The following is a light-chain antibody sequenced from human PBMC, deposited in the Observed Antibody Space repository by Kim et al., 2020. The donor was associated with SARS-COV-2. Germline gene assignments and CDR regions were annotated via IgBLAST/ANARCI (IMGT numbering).Light chain of an antibody. CDR3: QSYDSSLSGYV. Sequence: QRDIISCPGSSSNIGAGYDVHGYQQLPGTAPKLLIYGNSNRPSGVPDRFSGSKSVTSASLAITGLQAEDEADYYCQSYDSSLSGYVFGTGTKVTVL. CDR2: GNS. J-gene: IGLJ1*01. V-gene: IGLV1-40*01. CDR1: SSNIGAGYD.